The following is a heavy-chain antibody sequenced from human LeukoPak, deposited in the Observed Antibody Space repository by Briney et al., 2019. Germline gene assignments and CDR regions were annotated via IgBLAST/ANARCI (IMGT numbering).Heavy chain of an antibody. J-gene: IGHJ4*02. D-gene: IGHD3-10*01. V-gene: IGHV3-7*01. Sequence: GGSLRLSCAASGFTFSRYWMSWVRQAPGKGLEWMTNIKEDGSEKYYVDSVKGRFTISRDNAKNSLYLQMSSLRAEDTAVYYCARDSFSGGFDHWGQGTLVTVSS. CDR2: IKEDGSEK. CDR1: GFTFSRYW. CDR3: ARDSFSGGFDH.